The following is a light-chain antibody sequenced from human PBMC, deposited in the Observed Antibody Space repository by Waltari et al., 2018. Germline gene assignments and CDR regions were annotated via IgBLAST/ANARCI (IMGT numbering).Light chain of an antibody. Sequence: ENVLTQSPATLSLSPAERSTLYCRASQSVDSYLACFQLTPGQAPRLLIYDVSNRAAGTPAMFSGSGSGTDFTLSIINLEPEDFAVYYCHQRINWPPGSFGGGTKVEIK. V-gene: IGKV3-11*01. CDR1: QSVDSY. J-gene: IGKJ4*01. CDR3: HQRINWPPGS. CDR2: DVS.